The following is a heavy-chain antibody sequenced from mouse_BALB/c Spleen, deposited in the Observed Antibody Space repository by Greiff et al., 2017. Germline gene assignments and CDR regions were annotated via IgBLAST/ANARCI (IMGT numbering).Heavy chain of an antibody. J-gene: IGHJ1*01. CDR2: ISSGGGST. CDR3: ARHRGYPWYFDV. Sequence: EVQLVESGGGLVKPGGSLKFSCAASGFAFSSYDMSWVRQTPEKRLEWVAYISSGGGSTYYPDTVKGRFTISRDNAKNTLYLQKSSLKSEDTAFDYCARHRGYPWYFDVWGAGTTVTVSS. CDR1: GFAFSSYD. V-gene: IGHV5-12-1*01. D-gene: IGHD2-2*01.